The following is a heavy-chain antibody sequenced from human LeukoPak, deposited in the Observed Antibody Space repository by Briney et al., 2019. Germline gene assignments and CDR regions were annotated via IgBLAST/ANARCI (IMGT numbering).Heavy chain of an antibody. CDR3: ARAQHIQDYYDSSGYADDAFDI. CDR2: IIPIFGTA. Sequence: SVKVSCKASGGTFSSYAISWVRQAPGQGLEWMGGIIPIFGTANYAQKFQGRVTITADKSTSTAYMELSSLRSEDTAVYYCARAQHIQDYYDSSGYADDAFDIWGQGTMVTVSS. J-gene: IGHJ3*02. V-gene: IGHV1-69*06. D-gene: IGHD3-22*01. CDR1: GGTFSSYA.